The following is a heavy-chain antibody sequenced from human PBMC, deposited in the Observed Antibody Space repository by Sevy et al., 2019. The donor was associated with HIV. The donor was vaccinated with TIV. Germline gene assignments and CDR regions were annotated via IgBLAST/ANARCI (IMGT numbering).Heavy chain of an antibody. D-gene: IGHD2-21*01. CDR2: MWFDGSNT. CDR3: ARDREVYSCGGSGPAFRPDY. V-gene: IGHV3-33*01. Sequence: GGSLRLSCAASGFTFSTYGMHWVRQAPGKGLEWVAVMWFDGSNTYYADSVKGRFTISRDIAKNTLHLQMNSLRAEDTDVYSCARDREVYSCGGSGPAFRPDYWGQGTLVTVSS. CDR1: GFTFSTYG. J-gene: IGHJ4*02.